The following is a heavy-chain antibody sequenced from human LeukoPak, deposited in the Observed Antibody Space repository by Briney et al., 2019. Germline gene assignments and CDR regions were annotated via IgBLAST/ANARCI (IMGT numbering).Heavy chain of an antibody. Sequence: GGSLRLSCAASGFTFSSYWMSWVRQAPGKGLEWVANIKQDGSEKYYVDSVKGRFTISRDNAKNSLYLQMNSLRAEDTAVYYCARDIRRPVLRYFDWLIGFDYWGQGTLVTVSS. CDR1: GFTFSSYW. D-gene: IGHD3-9*01. CDR3: ARDIRRPVLRYFDWLIGFDY. CDR2: IKQDGSEK. V-gene: IGHV3-7*01. J-gene: IGHJ4*02.